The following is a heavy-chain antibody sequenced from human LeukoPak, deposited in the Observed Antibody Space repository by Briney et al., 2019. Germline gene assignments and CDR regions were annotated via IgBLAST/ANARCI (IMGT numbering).Heavy chain of an antibody. CDR2: TIPIFGTA. J-gene: IGHJ4*02. CDR1: GGTFSSYA. Sequence: GASVKVSCKASGGTFSSYAISWVRQAPGQGLEWMGGTIPIFGTANYAQKFQGRVTITADESTSTAYMELSSLRSEDTAVYYCARSIGEEVYYFDYWGQGTLVTVSS. CDR3: ARSIGEEVYYFDY. V-gene: IGHV1-69*01. D-gene: IGHD3-10*01.